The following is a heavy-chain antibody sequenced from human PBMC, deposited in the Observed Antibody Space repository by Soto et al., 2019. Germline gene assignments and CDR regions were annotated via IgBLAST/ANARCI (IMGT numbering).Heavy chain of an antibody. Sequence: SETLSLTRTVSGGSISSGGYSWRWIRQHPGKGLEWIGYIYYSGSTYYNPSLKSRVTISVDTSKNQFSLKLSSVTAADTAVYYCARVIAARLTDWFDPLGQGTLVTVSS. CDR1: GGSISSGGYS. CDR2: IYYSGST. V-gene: IGHV4-31*03. J-gene: IGHJ5*02. D-gene: IGHD6-6*01. CDR3: ARVIAARLTDWFDP.